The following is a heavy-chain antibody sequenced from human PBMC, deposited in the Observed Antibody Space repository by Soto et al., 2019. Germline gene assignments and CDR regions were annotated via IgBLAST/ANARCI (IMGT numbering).Heavy chain of an antibody. V-gene: IGHV3-30-3*01. D-gene: IGHD1-1*01. Sequence: QVPLVESGGGVVQPGRSLRLSCAASGFTFSSYAMHWVRQAPGKGLEWVAVISYDGSNKYYADSVKGRFTISRDNSKNTLYLQMNSLRTEDTAVYYCARPLWRDDNNWGYFDLWGRGTLVTVSS. J-gene: IGHJ2*01. CDR3: ARPLWRDDNNWGYFDL. CDR2: ISYDGSNK. CDR1: GFTFSSYA.